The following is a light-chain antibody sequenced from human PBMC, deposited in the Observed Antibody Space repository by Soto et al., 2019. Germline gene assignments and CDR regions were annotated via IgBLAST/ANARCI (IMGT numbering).Light chain of an antibody. CDR3: QKLNSYPLT. CDR1: QGISTY. Sequence: DIQLTQSPSFLSASVGDRVTITCRATQGISTYLAWYQQKPGKAPKLLIYAASTLQSGVPSRFSGSGSVTEFTLTISSLQPEDFATYYCQKLNSYPLTFGGGTKVEIK. J-gene: IGKJ4*01. V-gene: IGKV1-9*01. CDR2: AAS.